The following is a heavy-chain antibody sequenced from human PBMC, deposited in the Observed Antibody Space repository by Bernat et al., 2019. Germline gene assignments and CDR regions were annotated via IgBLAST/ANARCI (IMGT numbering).Heavy chain of an antibody. D-gene: IGHD6-13*01. CDR3: ANEGGRAAAGPRH. J-gene: IGHJ1*01. V-gene: IGHV3-30*18. Sequence: QVQLVESGGGVVQPGRSLRLSCAASGFTFSSYGMHCVRQAPGKGLEWVAVISYDGSNKDYADSVKGRFTISRDNSKNTLYLQMNSLRAEDTAVYYCANEGGRAAAGPRHWGQGTLVTVSS. CDR2: ISYDGSNK. CDR1: GFTFSSYG.